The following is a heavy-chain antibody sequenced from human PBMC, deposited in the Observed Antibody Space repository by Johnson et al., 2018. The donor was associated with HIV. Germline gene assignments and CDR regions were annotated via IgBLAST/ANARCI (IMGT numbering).Heavy chain of an antibody. D-gene: IGHD1-26*01. Sequence: QVQLVESGGGVVQPGGSLRLSCAASGFTFSSYGMHWVRQAPGKGLEWVAFIRYDGSNKYYADSVKCRFTISRDNSKNTLYVQLNSLRADDTAVYCAKDSYSDSQFLDAFDIWGQGTVVTVSS. CDR2: IRYDGSNK. CDR3: AKDSYSDSQFLDAFDI. J-gene: IGHJ3*02. V-gene: IGHV3-30*02. CDR1: GFTFSSYG.